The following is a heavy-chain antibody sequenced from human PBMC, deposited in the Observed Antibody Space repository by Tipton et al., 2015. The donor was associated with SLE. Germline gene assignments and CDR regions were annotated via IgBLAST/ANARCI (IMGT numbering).Heavy chain of an antibody. Sequence: SLRLSCAASEFTFSDYAMHWVRQAPGKGLEWVAAISTHGSNTFYADSVKGRFTISRENSKNTLYLQMNSLRAEDTAVYYCARELLPLYGMDVWGQGTTVTVSS. CDR2: ISTHGSNT. CDR1: EFTFSDYA. CDR3: ARELLPLYGMDV. J-gene: IGHJ6*02. D-gene: IGHD3-22*01. V-gene: IGHV3-30*04.